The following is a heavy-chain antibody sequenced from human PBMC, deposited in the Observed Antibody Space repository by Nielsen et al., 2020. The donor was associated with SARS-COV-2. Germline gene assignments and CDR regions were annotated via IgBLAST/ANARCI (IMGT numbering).Heavy chain of an antibody. D-gene: IGHD3-3*01. V-gene: IGHV4-39*01. CDR3: ARVRLITIFGVVIQNWFDP. CDR2: IYYSGST. J-gene: IGHJ5*02. Sequence: SETLSLTCTVSGGSISSSSYYWGWIRQPPGKGLEWIGSIYYSGSTYYNPSLKSRVTISVDTSKNQFSLKLSSVTAADTAVYYCARVRLITIFGVVIQNWFDPWGQGTLVTVSS. CDR1: GGSISSSSYY.